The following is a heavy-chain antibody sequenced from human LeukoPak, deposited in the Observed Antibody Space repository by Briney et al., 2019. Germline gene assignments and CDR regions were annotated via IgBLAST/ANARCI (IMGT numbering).Heavy chain of an antibody. J-gene: IGHJ4*02. V-gene: IGHV1-18*04. CDR1: GYTFLTHG. CDR2: ISTENGNT. D-gene: IGHD3/OR15-3a*01. CDR3: AREDDFWTGYCSH. Sequence: GASVSVSCRASGYTFLTHGISWVRQAPGQGPEWMGWISTENGNTNYAQKFQGRVTMTTDTSTATVYMELRNLRSDDTAVYYCAREDDFWTGYCSHWGQGTLVTVSS.